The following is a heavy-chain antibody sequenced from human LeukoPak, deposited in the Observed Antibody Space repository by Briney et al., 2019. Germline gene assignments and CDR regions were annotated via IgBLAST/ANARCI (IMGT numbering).Heavy chain of an antibody. CDR1: GGSISSYY. Sequence: SETLSLTCTVSGGSISSYYWSWIRQPPGKGLEWVGYIYYSGSTNYNPSLKRRGTISVDRYNTQFSLNLSFVTAADTAVYYYARVLSYYYGSGSCYAVDIWGQGTMVVVSA. V-gene: IGHV4-59*01. CDR3: ARVLSYYYGSGSCYAVDI. J-gene: IGHJ3*02. D-gene: IGHD3-10*01. CDR2: IYYSGST.